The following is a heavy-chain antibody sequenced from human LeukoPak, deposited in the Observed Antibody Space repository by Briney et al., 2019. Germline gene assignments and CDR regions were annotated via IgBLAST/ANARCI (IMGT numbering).Heavy chain of an antibody. D-gene: IGHD3-22*01. CDR2: IRYDGSNK. J-gene: IGHJ1*01. Sequence: PGGSLRLSCAASGFTFSSYGMHWVRQAPGKGLEWVAFIRYDGSNKYYADSVKGRFTISRDNSKNTLYLQMNSLRAEDTAVYYCAKDRSSGYHEHFQHWGQGTLVTVSS. CDR3: AKDRSSGYHEHFQH. V-gene: IGHV3-30*02. CDR1: GFTFSSYG.